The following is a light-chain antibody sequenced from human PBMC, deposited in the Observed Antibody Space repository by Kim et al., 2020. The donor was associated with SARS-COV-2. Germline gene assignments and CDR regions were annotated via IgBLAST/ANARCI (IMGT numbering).Light chain of an antibody. V-gene: IGLV3-1*01. CDR1: KVGDKY. CDR3: QAWDSSTDV. Sequence: VSPGQAASLPWPGDKVGDKYSCGNKKKPGQPPVLVINQDSKRPSGFPARLSGSNSGNTATLTISGTQAMDVADYYGQAWDSSTDVSGTGTKVTFL. J-gene: IGLJ1*01. CDR2: QDS.